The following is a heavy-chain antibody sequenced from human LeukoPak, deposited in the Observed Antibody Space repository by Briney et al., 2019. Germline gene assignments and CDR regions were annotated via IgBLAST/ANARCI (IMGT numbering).Heavy chain of an antibody. V-gene: IGHV1-69*01. CDR1: GGTFSSYA. J-gene: IGHJ4*02. CDR3: ARDRDCSGGSCYIPETDY. D-gene: IGHD2-15*01. Sequence: SVKVSCKASGGTFSSYAISWVRQAPGQGLEWMGGIIPIFGTANYAQKFQGRVTITADESTSTAYMELSSLRSEDTAVYYCARDRDCSGGSCYIPETDYWGQGTLVTVSS. CDR2: IIPIFGTA.